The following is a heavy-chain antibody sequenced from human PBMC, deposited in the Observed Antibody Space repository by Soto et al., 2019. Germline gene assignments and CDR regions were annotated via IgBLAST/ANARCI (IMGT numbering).Heavy chain of an antibody. J-gene: IGHJ4*02. CDR1: GDSVNSAY. D-gene: IGHD6-6*01. CDR3: ARTDAYNSSFFDS. CDR2: IHHTGKT. V-gene: IGHV4-31*03. Sequence: QVQLQEMGPGLVKPSQTLTITCTVSGDSVNSAYWSWIRQLPGKGLEWMGNIHHTGKTFYNPSLKSRVAISLDTSQHLFSLKMRSITAADTAVYYCARTDAYNSSFFDSWGQGTVVTVSS.